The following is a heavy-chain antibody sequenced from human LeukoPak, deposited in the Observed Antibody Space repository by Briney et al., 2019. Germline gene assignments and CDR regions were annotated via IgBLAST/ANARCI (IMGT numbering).Heavy chain of an antibody. CDR2: ISAYNGNT. CDR3: ASVVYSGYDSRDYYYMDV. CDR1: GYTFTSYG. Sequence: ASVKVSCKASGYTFTSYGISWVRQAPGQGLEWMGWISAYNGNTNYAQKLQGRVTMTTDTSTSTAYMELRSLRSDDTAVYYCASVVYSGYDSRDYYYMDVWGKGTTVTVSS. D-gene: IGHD5-12*01. J-gene: IGHJ6*03. V-gene: IGHV1-18*01.